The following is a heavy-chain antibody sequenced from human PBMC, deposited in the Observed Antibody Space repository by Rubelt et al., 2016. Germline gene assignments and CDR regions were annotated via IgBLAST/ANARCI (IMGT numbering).Heavy chain of an antibody. Sequence: WVGRIKSKTAGGATDYAAPVKDRFTMSRDDSKNTLYLQMSSLKTEDTAVYYCTTKTAMVSDYDYWGQGTLITVSS. J-gene: IGHJ4*02. CDR2: IKSKTAGGAT. CDR3: TTKTAMVSDYDY. V-gene: IGHV3-15*07. D-gene: IGHD5-18*01.